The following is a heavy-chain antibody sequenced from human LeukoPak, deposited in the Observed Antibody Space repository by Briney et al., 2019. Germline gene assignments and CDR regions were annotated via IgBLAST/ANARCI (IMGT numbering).Heavy chain of an antibody. CDR1: GGSIASSNYY. D-gene: IGHD1-26*01. J-gene: IGHJ4*02. Sequence: MSSETLSLTCTVSGGSIASSNYYWGWIRQPPGKGLECIGNVYYGGTTHYNPSLKSRVTISADTSKNQFFLNLHSVTAADTAVYYCARSSFGEYYFDYWGQGTLVTVSS. CDR2: VYYGGTT. V-gene: IGHV4-39*07. CDR3: ARSSFGEYYFDY.